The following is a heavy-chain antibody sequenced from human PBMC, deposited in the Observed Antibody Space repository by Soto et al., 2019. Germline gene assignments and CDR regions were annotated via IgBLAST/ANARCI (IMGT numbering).Heavy chain of an antibody. D-gene: IGHD3-22*01. Sequence: VESLKISCKGSGYSLTSYWIGWLRQMPGKCLEWMGIIYPGDSDTRYSPSFQGQVTISADNSISSASLQWSSLKASDTAMYYCARHKAYYYGSSGYWYYYGMDVGGEGTTVTVSS. J-gene: IGHJ6*04. V-gene: IGHV5-51*01. CDR3: ARHKAYYYGSSGYWYYYGMDV. CDR1: GYSLTSYW. CDR2: IYPGDSDT.